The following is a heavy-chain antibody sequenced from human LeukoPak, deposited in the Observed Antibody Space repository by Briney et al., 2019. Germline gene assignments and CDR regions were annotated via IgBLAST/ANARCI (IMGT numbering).Heavy chain of an antibody. D-gene: IGHD3-22*01. CDR3: ARVAVVITTLAAFDI. V-gene: IGHV3-30*03. CDR2: ISYDGSNK. J-gene: IGHJ3*02. Sequence: GGSLRLSCAASGFTFSSYGIHWVRQPPGKGLEWVAVISYDGSNKYYADSVKGRFTISRDNSKNTLYLQMNSLRAEDTAVYYCARVAVVITTLAAFDIWGQGTMVTVSS. CDR1: GFTFSSYG.